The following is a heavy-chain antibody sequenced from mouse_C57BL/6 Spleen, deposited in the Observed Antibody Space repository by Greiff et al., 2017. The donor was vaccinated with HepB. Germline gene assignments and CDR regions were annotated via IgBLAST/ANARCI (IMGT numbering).Heavy chain of an antibody. V-gene: IGHV1-82*01. CDR3: ARSGNYGYYFDY. D-gene: IGHD2-1*01. CDR1: GYAFSSSW. CDR2: IYPGDGDT. J-gene: IGHJ2*01. Sequence: QVQLKESGPELVKPGASVKISCKASGYAFSSSWMNWVKQRPGKGLEWIGRIYPGDGDTNYNGKFKGKATLTADKSSSTAYMQLSSLTSEDSAVYFCARSGNYGYYFDYWGQGTTLTVSS.